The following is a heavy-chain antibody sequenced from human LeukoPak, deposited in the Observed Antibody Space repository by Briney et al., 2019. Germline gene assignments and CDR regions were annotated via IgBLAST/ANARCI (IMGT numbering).Heavy chain of an antibody. J-gene: IGHJ6*02. D-gene: IGHD6-19*01. V-gene: IGHV1-18*01. CDR3: ARGRIAVGWDV. CDR1: GYTFTSYG. Sequence: ASVKVSCKASGYTFTSYGISWVRQAPGQGPEWMGWISPYNGNRNYAQKFQGRVTMTRNTSISTAYMELSSLRSEDTAVYYCARGRIAVGWDVWGQGTTVTVSS. CDR2: ISPYNGNR.